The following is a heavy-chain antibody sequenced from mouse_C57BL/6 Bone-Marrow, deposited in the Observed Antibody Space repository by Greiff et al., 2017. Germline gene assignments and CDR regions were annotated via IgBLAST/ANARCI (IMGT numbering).Heavy chain of an antibody. V-gene: IGHV1-63*01. D-gene: IGHD1-1*01. CDR1: GYTFTNYW. J-gene: IGHJ3*01. Sequence: QVQLQQSGAELVRPGTSVKLSCKASGYTFTNYWLGWAKQRPGHGLEWIGDIYPGGGYTNYNEKFKGKATLPADKSSSTAYMLFSSLTSEDSAIYNCASEACGSSYFAYWGQGTLVTVSA. CDR3: ASEACGSSYFAY. CDR2: IYPGGGYT.